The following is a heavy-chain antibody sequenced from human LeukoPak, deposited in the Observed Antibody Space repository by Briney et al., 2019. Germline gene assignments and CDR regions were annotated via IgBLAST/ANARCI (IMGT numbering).Heavy chain of an antibody. Sequence: TGGSLRLSCATSGFTFSSHWMHWARQAPGKGLVWVSRINTDGSYTSYADSVKGRFTISRDNAKNTLYLQMNSLRAEDTAVYYCTRSYGGSADYWGQGNLVIVSS. D-gene: IGHD4-23*01. CDR2: INTDGSYT. V-gene: IGHV3-74*01. CDR3: TRSYGGSADY. J-gene: IGHJ4*02. CDR1: GFTFSSHW.